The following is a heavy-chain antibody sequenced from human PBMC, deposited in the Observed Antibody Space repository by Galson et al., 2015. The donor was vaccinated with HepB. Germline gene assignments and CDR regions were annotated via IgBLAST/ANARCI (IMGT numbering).Heavy chain of an antibody. CDR2: INPNSGGT. D-gene: IGHD3-9*01. Sequence: SVTVSCKASGSTFTGYYMHWVRQAPGQGLEWMGWINPNSGGTNYAQKFQGRVTMTRDTSISTAYMELSRLRSDDTAVYYCATPALLRYFDLDYWGQGTLVTVSS. CDR3: ATPALLRYFDLDY. CDR1: GSTFTGYY. V-gene: IGHV1-2*02. J-gene: IGHJ4*02.